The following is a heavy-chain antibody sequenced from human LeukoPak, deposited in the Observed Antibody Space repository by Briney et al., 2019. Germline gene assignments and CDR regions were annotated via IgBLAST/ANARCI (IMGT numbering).Heavy chain of an antibody. CDR3: ARDPCTGTSCSQYNWFDL. CDR1: GFTFSSYW. J-gene: IGHJ5*02. V-gene: IGHV3-74*01. CDR2: INTDGSST. D-gene: IGHD2-2*01. Sequence: GGSLRLSCAASGFTFSSYWMHWVRQAPGKGLVWVSRINTDGSSTSYADSVKGRFTISRDNAKNSLFLQMNSLRAEDTAVYYCARDPCTGTSCSQYNWFDLWGQGTLVSVSS.